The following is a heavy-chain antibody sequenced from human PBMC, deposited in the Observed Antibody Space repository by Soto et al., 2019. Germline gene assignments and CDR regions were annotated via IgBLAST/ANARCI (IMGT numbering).Heavy chain of an antibody. CDR2: VYYSGGA. CDR3: GRVVEGATRHTDFDS. Sequence: QVQLQESGPGLVKPSETLSLTCAISGVSIHNSHSFWGWIRQSPGKGLEFIGNVYYSGGAHYNPSLKSRVTISVDTAKNKVSLRVHSVTAADTAVYYCGRVVEGATRHTDFDSWGQGTLVTVSS. V-gene: IGHV4-39*01. D-gene: IGHD1-26*01. J-gene: IGHJ5*01. CDR1: GVSIHNSHSF.